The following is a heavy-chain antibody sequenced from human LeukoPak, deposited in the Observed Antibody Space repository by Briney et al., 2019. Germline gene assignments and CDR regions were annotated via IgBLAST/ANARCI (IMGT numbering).Heavy chain of an antibody. J-gene: IGHJ6*02. V-gene: IGHV1-24*01. CDR3: ATVTTIRYGMDV. D-gene: IGHD4-11*01. Sequence: ASVKVSCMVSGYTLTELSMHWVRQAPGKGLEWMGGFDPEDGETIYAQKFQGRVTMTEDTSTDTAYMELSSLRSEDTAVYYCATVTTIRYGMDVWGQGTTVTVSS. CDR1: GYTLTELS. CDR2: FDPEDGET.